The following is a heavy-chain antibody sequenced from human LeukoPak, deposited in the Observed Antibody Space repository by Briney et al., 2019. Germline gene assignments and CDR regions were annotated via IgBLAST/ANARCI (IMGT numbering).Heavy chain of an antibody. J-gene: IGHJ6*02. D-gene: IGHD3-10*01. CDR1: GFTFSSYS. CDR2: ISSSSSTI. V-gene: IGHV3-48*04. CDR3: AKEVDYYGSGSYFYLDYYYGMDV. Sequence: GGSLRLSCAASGFTFSSYSMNWVRQAPGKGLEWVSYISSSSSTIYYADSVKGRFTISRDNAKNSLYLQMNSLRAEDTAVYYCAKEVDYYGSGSYFYLDYYYGMDVWGQGTTVTASS.